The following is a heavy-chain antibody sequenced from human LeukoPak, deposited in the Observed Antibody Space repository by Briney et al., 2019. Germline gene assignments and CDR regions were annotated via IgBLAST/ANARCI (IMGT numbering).Heavy chain of an antibody. Sequence: TSETLSLTCTVSGGSISSSSCYWGWIRQPPGKGLEWFGSIYYSWSTYYNPSLKRRVTISVDTSKNQFSLKLSSVTAADTAVYYCARDRVNYYDSSGYYYFDYWGQGTLVTVSS. CDR2: IYYSWST. V-gene: IGHV4-39*07. CDR1: GGSISSSSCY. J-gene: IGHJ4*02. D-gene: IGHD3-22*01. CDR3: ARDRVNYYDSSGYYYFDY.